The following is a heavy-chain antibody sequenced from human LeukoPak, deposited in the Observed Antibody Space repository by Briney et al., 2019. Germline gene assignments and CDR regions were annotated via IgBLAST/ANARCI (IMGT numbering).Heavy chain of an antibody. J-gene: IGHJ4*02. CDR1: GGSISSYY. CDR3: ARGVGDSSGYYPHYFDY. CDR2: IYYSGST. Sequence: SETLSLTCTASGGSISSYYWSWIRQPPGKGLEWIGYIYYSGSTNYNPSLKSRVTISVDTSKNQFSLKLSSVTAADTAVYYCARGVGDSSGYYPHYFDYWGQGTLVTVSS. D-gene: IGHD3-22*01. V-gene: IGHV4-59*01.